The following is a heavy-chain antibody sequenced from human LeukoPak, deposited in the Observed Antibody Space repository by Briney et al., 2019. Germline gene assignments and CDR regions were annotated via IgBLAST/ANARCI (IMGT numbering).Heavy chain of an antibody. CDR1: GFTFSNYK. CDR3: ARDFGYF. Sequence: GGSLRLSCAASGFTFSNYKMNWVRHAPGKGLEWVSYISSSGSIIYYSYSVKGRFTISRDNAKNSLYLQMNSLRAEDTAVDYCARDFGYFWGEGTLVTVSS. D-gene: IGHD3-10*01. CDR2: ISSSGSII. V-gene: IGHV3-48*03. J-gene: IGHJ1*01.